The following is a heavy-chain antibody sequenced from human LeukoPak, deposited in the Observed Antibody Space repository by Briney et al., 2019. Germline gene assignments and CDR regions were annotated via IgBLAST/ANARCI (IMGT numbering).Heavy chain of an antibody. CDR1: GYTFTGYY. D-gene: IGHD1-26*01. CDR2: INPNSGGT. Sequence: ASVKVSCKASGYTFTGYYMHWVRQAPGQGLEWMGWINPNSGGTNYAQKFQGRVTMTRDTSISTAYMELSRLRSDDTAVYYCARAYSGSYSSDHWGQGTLVIVSS. CDR3: ARAYSGSYSSDH. V-gene: IGHV1-2*02. J-gene: IGHJ4*02.